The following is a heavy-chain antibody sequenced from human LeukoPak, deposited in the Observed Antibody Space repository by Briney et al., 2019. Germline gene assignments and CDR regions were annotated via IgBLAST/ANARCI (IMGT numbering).Heavy chain of an antibody. CDR1: GFTFSSYA. Sequence: PGGSLTLSCAASGFTFSSYAMSWVREAPARGLEWVSSLRGNGDTFYADSVKGRFTLSRDESRNTVYLQLNNLRVEDTAVYYCVKASWVSNADAVLWGQGTVVTVSS. D-gene: IGHD1-1*01. V-gene: IGHV3-23*01. CDR2: LRGNGDT. CDR3: VKASWVSNADAVL. J-gene: IGHJ4*02.